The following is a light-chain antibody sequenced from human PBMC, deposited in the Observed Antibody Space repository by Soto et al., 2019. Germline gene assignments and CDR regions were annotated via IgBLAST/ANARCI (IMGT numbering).Light chain of an antibody. CDR2: DVT. J-gene: IGLJ1*01. Sequence: QSALTQPASVSGSPGQSITISCTGTSSDVGGYNYVSWYQQHPGRAPKLIIYDVTNRPSGISNRFSGSKSGNTVSLTISGLQTEDEADYYCISFTSRHIYVFGTGTKLTVL. CDR1: SSDVGGYNY. CDR3: ISFTSRHIYV. V-gene: IGLV2-14*03.